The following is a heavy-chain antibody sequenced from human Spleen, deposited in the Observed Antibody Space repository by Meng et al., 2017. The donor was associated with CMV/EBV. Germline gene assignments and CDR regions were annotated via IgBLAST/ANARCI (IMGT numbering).Heavy chain of an antibody. J-gene: IGHJ4*02. CDR2: IYYSGST. D-gene: IGHD3-22*01. Sequence: SETLSLTCTVSGGSISSTTSYWGWIRQPPGKGLEWIGSIYYSGSTYYNPSLKSRVTISVDMSKNHFSLKLSSVIAADTAVYYCARSRDYYDSNGYFDYWGQGTLVTVSS. CDR1: GGSISSTTSY. CDR3: ARSRDYYDSNGYFDY. V-gene: IGHV4-39*02.